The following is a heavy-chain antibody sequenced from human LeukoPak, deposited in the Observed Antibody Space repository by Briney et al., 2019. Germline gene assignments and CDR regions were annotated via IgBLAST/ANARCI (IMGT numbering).Heavy chain of an antibody. Sequence: PSETLSLTCAVYGGSFSGYYWSWIRQPPGKGLEWIGEINHSGSTNYNPSLKSRVTISVDTSKNQFSLKLSSVTAADTAVYYCAGGRFPLNYYDSSGYYASLFDYWGQGTLVTVSS. CDR1: GGSFSGYY. J-gene: IGHJ4*02. D-gene: IGHD3-22*01. V-gene: IGHV4-34*01. CDR3: AGGRFPLNYYDSSGYYASLFDY. CDR2: INHSGST.